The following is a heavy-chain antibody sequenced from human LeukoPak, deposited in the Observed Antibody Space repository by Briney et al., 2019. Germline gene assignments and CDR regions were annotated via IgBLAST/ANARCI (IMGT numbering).Heavy chain of an antibody. CDR3: ARDQNSRGWYNY. V-gene: IGHV3-21*01. J-gene: IGHJ4*02. Sequence: GGSLRLSCAASGFTFSSYSMNWVRQAPGKGLEWVSSISSSSSYIYYADSVKGRFTISRDNAKNSLYLQMNSLRAEDTAVYYCARDQNSRGWYNYWGQGTLVTVSS. CDR2: ISSSSSYI. CDR1: GFTFSSYS. D-gene: IGHD6-19*01.